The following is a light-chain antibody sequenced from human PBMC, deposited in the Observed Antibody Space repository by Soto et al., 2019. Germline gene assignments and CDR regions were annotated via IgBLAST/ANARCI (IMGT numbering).Light chain of an antibody. V-gene: IGKV3-20*01. CDR1: QSVSNNY. J-gene: IGKJ1*01. CDR3: QQYSSLWT. CDR2: GAS. Sequence: IVLTQYPNTLSLSPGERATLSCRTSQSVSNNYLAWYQQKPGQAPRLLIYGASSRATGIPDRFSGSGSGTDFTLSISRLEPEDFAVYYCQQYSSLWTFGQGTKVDI.